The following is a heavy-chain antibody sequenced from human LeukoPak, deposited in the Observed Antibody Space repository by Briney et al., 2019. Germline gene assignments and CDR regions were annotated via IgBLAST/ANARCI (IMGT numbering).Heavy chain of an antibody. CDR2: IRGDESRK. CDR1: GFSFSNYW. D-gene: IGHD6-13*01. V-gene: IGHV3-7*01. J-gene: IGHJ4*02. CDR3: ARISSSWYFDY. Sequence: GGSLRLSCAASGFSFSNYWMTWLRQAPGKGLEWVANIRGDESRKYYLDSVTGRFTISRDNAKNSLYLQMNSLRAEDTAVYYCARISSSWYFDYWGQGTLVTVSS.